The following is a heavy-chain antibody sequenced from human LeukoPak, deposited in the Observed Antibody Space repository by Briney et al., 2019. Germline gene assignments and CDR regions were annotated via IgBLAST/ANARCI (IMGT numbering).Heavy chain of an antibody. CDR3: ARVNDFWSGYCFDY. Sequence: GGSLRLSCAASGSTFSSHWMHWVRQAPGKGLVWVSRITNDGSSTTYADSVKGRFTISRDNAKNSLYLQMNSLRAEDTAVYYCARVNDFWSGYCFDYWGQGTLVTVSS. J-gene: IGHJ4*02. CDR1: GSTFSSHW. CDR2: ITNDGSST. V-gene: IGHV3-74*01. D-gene: IGHD3-3*01.